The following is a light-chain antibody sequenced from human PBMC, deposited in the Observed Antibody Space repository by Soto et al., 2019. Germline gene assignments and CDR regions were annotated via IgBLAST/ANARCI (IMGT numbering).Light chain of an antibody. V-gene: IGLV2-14*01. J-gene: IGLJ1*01. CDR1: SSDIGIYNY. CDR3: SSYTTSSTRV. CDR2: EVS. Sequence: QSALTQPASVSGSPGQSIAISCTGSSSDIGIYNYVSWYQQHPGKVAKLIVYEVSNRPSGVSNRFSGSKSGNTASLTISGLQAEDEADYYCSSYTTSSTRVFGTGTKGTVL.